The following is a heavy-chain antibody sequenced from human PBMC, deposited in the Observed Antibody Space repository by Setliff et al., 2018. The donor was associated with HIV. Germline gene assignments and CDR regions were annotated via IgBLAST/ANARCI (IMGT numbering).Heavy chain of an antibody. J-gene: IGHJ3*02. CDR2: MFRTGTS. D-gene: IGHD2-21*02. Sequence: PSETLSLTCAVSGYSIRSGYYWGWIRQSPGKGLEWIGTMFRTGTSYYNPSLTSRVTISQDTSKNQFSLELTSVTAADTAVYYCARGEACGGDCHYAFEMWGQGTMVTVSS. V-gene: IGHV4-38-2*01. CDR1: GYSIRSGYY. CDR3: ARGEACGGDCHYAFEM.